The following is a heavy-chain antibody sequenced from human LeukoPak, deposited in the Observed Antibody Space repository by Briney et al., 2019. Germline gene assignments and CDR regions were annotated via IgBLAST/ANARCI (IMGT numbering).Heavy chain of an antibody. CDR2: MYYSGST. D-gene: IGHD6-13*01. V-gene: IGHV4-39*01. CDR3: ATPYSNVYYFDF. Sequence: SETLSLTCTVSGGSISSSSYYWGWIRQPPGKGLEWIGNMYYSGSTYYNPSLESRVTISVDTSKTQFSLNLTSVTAADTAVYYCATPYSNVYYFDFWGQGTLVTVSS. CDR1: GGSISSSSYY. J-gene: IGHJ4*02.